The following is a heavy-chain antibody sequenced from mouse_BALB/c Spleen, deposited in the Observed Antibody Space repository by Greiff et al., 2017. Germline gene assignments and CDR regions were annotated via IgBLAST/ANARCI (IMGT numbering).Heavy chain of an antibody. CDR3: ERGRGYSRDYFDY. CDR1: GFTFSSYA. Sequence: EVMLVESGGGLVKPGGSLKLSCAASGFTFSSYAMSWVRQTPEKRLEWVASISSGGSTYYPDSVKGRFTISRDNARNILYLQMSSLRSEDTAMYYCERGRGYSRDYFDYWGQGTTLTVSS. D-gene: IGHD3-2*02. V-gene: IGHV5-6-5*01. CDR2: ISSGGST. J-gene: IGHJ2*01.